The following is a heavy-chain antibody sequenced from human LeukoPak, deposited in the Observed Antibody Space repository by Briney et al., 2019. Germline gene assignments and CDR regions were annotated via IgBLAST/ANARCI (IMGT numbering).Heavy chain of an antibody. CDR1: GFTFSSYS. CDR3: ARGQEVFPLLPSNWYFDL. J-gene: IGHJ2*01. V-gene: IGHV3-48*01. CDR2: ISSSSSTI. Sequence: GGSLRLSCAASGFTFSSYSMNWVRQAPGKGLEWVSYISSSSSTIYYAASVKGRFTISRDNAKNSLYLQMNSLRAEDTAVYYCARGQEVFPLLPSNWYFDLWGRGTLVTVSS. D-gene: IGHD2-15*01.